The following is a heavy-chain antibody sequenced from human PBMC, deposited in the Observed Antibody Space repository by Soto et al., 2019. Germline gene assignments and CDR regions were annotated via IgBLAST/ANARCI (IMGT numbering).Heavy chain of an antibody. CDR2: IRSKANSYAT. V-gene: IGHV3-73*01. J-gene: IGHJ4*02. D-gene: IGHD3-3*01. Sequence: GALRLSCAASGFTFSGSAMHWVRQASGKGLEWVGRIRSKANSYATAYAASVKGRFTISRDDSKNTAYLQMNSLKTEDTAVYYCTSQAGDFWSGYLGCWGQGTLVTVSS. CDR3: TSQAGDFWSGYLGC. CDR1: GFTFSGSA.